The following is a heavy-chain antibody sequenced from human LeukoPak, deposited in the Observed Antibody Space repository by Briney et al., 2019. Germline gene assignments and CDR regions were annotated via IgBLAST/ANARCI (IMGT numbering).Heavy chain of an antibody. CDR3: GSGLDSPPDCGGDCHSYH. D-gene: IGHD2-21*02. CDR1: GFTFSSYS. J-gene: IGHJ5*02. V-gene: IGHV3-48*04. Sequence: GGSLRLSCAASGFTFSSYSMNWVRQAPGKGLEWVSYISSSGAIIYYADSVKGRCTISRDNAKNSLYLQVNSLRAEDTAVYYCGSGLDSPPDCGGDCHSYHWGQGTLVTVSS. CDR2: ISSSGAII.